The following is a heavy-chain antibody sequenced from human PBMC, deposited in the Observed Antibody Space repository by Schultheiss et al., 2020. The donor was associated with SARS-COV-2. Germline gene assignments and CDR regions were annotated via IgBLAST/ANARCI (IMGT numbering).Heavy chain of an antibody. CDR2: IRSKANSYAT. Sequence: GESLKISCAASGFTFSGSAIHWVRQASGKGLEWVGRIRSKANSYATAYAASVKGRFTISRDNSKNTLYLQMNSLRAEDTAVYYCVRGGPTIFGVVIDYWGQGTLVTVSS. J-gene: IGHJ4*02. V-gene: IGHV3-73*01. CDR1: GFTFSGSA. D-gene: IGHD3-3*01. CDR3: VRGGPTIFGVVIDY.